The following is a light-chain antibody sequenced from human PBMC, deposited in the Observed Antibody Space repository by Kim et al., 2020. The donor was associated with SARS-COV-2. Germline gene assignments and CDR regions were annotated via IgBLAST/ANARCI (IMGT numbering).Light chain of an antibody. CDR1: SNNVGNRG. Sequence: RQTAPPTCTGNSNNVGNRGAAWLQQHQGHPPKLLSYRNNNRPSGVSERFSTSRSGNTASLTITGLQPEDEADYYCSAWDTRLNGYVFGTGTKVTVL. CDR2: RNN. J-gene: IGLJ1*01. CDR3: SAWDTRLNGYV. V-gene: IGLV10-54*01.